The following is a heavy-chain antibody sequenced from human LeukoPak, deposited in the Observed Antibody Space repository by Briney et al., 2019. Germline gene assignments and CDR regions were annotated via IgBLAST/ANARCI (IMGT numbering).Heavy chain of an antibody. D-gene: IGHD3-16*01. CDR1: GYAFTSYY. V-gene: IGHV1-46*01. CDR2: INPSGGST. CDR3: ATYTAGGEDY. J-gene: IGHJ4*02. Sequence: GVSVKVSCKASGYAFTSYYMHWVRQAPGQGLEWMGIINPSGGSTSYAQKFQGRVTMTRDTSTSTVYMELSSLRSEDTAVYYCATYTAGGEDYWGQGTLVTVSS.